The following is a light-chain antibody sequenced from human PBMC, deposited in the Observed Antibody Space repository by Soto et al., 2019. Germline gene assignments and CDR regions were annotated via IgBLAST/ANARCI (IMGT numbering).Light chain of an antibody. CDR3: QQYGSSPG. Sequence: EIVLTQSPGTLSLSPGERATLSCRASQSVSSSYLAWYQQKPGQAPRLLIYGASSRATGIPDRFSGSASGTDFTLTISRLEPEDFAVYYCQQYGSSPGFGGGTKVEIK. V-gene: IGKV3-20*01. CDR2: GAS. CDR1: QSVSSSY. J-gene: IGKJ4*01.